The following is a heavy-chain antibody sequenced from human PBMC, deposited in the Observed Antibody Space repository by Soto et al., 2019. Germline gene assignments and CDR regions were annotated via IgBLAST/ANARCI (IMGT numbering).Heavy chain of an antibody. D-gene: IGHD4-17*01. V-gene: IGHV4-59*01. Sequence: PSETLSLTCTVSGGSISDSYWSWIRQPPGKGLEGIGYVHYSENSNYNPSLKSRVTISLDTAKKQFSLNLSSVTAADTAVYYCANVPWVYGTYYFDXWGQGILVTVSX. J-gene: IGHJ4*02. CDR3: ANVPWVYGTYYFDX. CDR2: VHYSENS. CDR1: GGSISDSY.